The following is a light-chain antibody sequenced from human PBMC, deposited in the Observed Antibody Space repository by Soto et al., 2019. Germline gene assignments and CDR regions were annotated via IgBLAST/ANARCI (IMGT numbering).Light chain of an antibody. V-gene: IGKV1-5*01. CDR2: DAS. J-gene: IGKJ2*01. CDR1: QTTNTW. Sequence: DIQMTQFPSTLSASVGDRVTITCRASQTTNTWLACYQQKPGTAPKLLIYDASSLEGGVPSRFSASGSGTEFTLTISSLQPDDLATYYCQQYISYPYTFGQGTKVEIK. CDR3: QQYISYPYT.